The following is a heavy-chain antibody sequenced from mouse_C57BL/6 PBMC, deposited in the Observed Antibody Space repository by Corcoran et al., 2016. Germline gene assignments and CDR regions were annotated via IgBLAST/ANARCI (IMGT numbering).Heavy chain of an antibody. CDR3: ARTPYSNYGMDY. CDR2: INPNNGGT. J-gene: IGHJ4*01. V-gene: IGHV1-26*01. CDR1: GYTFTDYY. Sequence: EVQLQQSGPELVKPGASVKISCKASGYTFTDYYMNWVKQSHGKSLEWIGDINPNNGGTSYNQKFKGKATLTVDKSSSTAYMELRSLTSEDSAVYYCARTPYSNYGMDYWGQGTSVTVSS. D-gene: IGHD2-5*01.